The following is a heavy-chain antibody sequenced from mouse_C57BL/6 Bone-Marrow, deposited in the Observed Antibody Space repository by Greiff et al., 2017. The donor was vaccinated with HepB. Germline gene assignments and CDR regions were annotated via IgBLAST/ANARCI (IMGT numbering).Heavy chain of an antibody. Sequence: VQLQQSGPGLAKPSQTLSLTCSVTGYSITSDYWNWIRKFPGNKLEYMGYISYSGSTYYNPSLKSRISITRDTSKNQYYLQLNSVTTEDTATYYCARYKRVYYGNFFYAMDYWGQGTSVTVSS. D-gene: IGHD2-1*01. V-gene: IGHV3-8*01. J-gene: IGHJ4*01. CDR2: ISYSGST. CDR1: GYSITSDY. CDR3: ARYKRVYYGNFFYAMDY.